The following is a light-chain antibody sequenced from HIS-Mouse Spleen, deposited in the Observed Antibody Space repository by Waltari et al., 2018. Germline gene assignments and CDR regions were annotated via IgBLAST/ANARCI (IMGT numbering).Light chain of an antibody. V-gene: IGLV1-47*01. J-gene: IGLJ3*02. CDR3: AAWDDSLSGPV. Sequence: QSVLTQPPSASGTPGQRVTISCSGSSSNIGSNYVYWYQQLPGTAPNLLIYRNNQRPEGVPDRFSGSKSGTSASLAISGLRSEDEADYYCAAWDDSLSGPVFGGGTKLTVL. CDR1: SSNIGSNY. CDR2: RNN.